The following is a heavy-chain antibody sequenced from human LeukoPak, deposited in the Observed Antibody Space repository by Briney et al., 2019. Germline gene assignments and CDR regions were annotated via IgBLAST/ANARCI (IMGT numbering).Heavy chain of an antibody. Sequence: SETLSLTCTVFGGSISSYYWSWIRQPPGKGLEWIGYIFNSGSTNYNPSLKSRVTISVHTSKNQFSLKVSSVTAADTAVYYCARRRRGYNGYEDAFDIWGQGTMVTVSS. CDR3: ARRRRGYNGYEDAFDI. J-gene: IGHJ3*02. CDR2: IFNSGST. CDR1: GGSISSYY. V-gene: IGHV4-59*08. D-gene: IGHD5-12*01.